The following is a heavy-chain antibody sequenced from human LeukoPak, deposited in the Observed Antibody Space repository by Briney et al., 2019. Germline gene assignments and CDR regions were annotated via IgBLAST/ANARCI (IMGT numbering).Heavy chain of an antibody. CDR3: ARDPHYYDSSGCEFDY. CDR1: GGSISSFH. D-gene: IGHD3-22*01. Sequence: SETLSLTCTVSGGSISSFHWSWIRQPPGKGLEWIGYIYYSGSTNYNPSLKGRVTISVDTSKNQFSLRLYSVTSADTAVYYCARDPHYYDSSGCEFDYWGQGTLVTVSS. CDR2: IYYSGST. J-gene: IGHJ4*02. V-gene: IGHV4-59*01.